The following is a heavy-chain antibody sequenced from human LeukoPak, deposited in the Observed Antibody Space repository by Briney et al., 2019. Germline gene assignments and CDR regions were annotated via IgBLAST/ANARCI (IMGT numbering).Heavy chain of an antibody. V-gene: IGHV4-34*01. CDR1: GGSFSGYY. D-gene: IGHD1-26*01. J-gene: IGHJ6*02. CDR2: INHSGST. CDR3: ARVKPLVGATYYYGMDV. Sequence: PSETLSLTCAVYGGSFSGYYWSWIRQPPGKGLEWIGEINHSGSTNYNPSLKSRVTISVDTSKNQFSLKLSSVTAADTAMYYCARVKPLVGATYYYGMDVWGQGTTVTVSS.